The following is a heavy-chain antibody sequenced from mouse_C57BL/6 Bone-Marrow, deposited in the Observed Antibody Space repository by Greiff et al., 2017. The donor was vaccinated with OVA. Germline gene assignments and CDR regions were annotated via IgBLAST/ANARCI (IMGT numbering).Heavy chain of an antibody. Sequence: QVQLQQPGAELVRPGTSVKLSCKASGYTFTSYWMHWVKQRPGQGLEWIGVIDPSDSYTNYNQKFKGKATLTVDTSSSTAYMQLSSLISEDSAVYDCARLGWVTTAFAYWGQGTLVTVSA. CDR2: IDPSDSYT. CDR3: ARLGWVTTAFAY. D-gene: IGHD1-2*01. CDR1: GYTFTSYW. J-gene: IGHJ3*01. V-gene: IGHV1-59*01.